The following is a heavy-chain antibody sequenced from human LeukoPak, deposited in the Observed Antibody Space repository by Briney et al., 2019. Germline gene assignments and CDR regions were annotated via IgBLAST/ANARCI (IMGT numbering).Heavy chain of an antibody. Sequence: PGGSLRLSCAASGFIFSSYEMTWVRQAPGKGLEWVSSISSSSSYIYYADSVKGRFTISRDNAKNSLYLQMNSQRAEDTAVYYYARDQGYYYDSSGYYDDAFDIWGQGTMVTVSS. D-gene: IGHD3-22*01. CDR1: GFIFSSYE. J-gene: IGHJ3*02. CDR3: ARDQGYYYDSSGYYDDAFDI. CDR2: ISSSSSYI. V-gene: IGHV3-21*01.